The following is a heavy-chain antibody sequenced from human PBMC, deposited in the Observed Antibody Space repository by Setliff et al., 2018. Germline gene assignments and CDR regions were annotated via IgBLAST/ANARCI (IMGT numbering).Heavy chain of an antibody. CDR1: GDSISRSTHY. Sequence: SETLSLTCTVSGDSISRSTHYWAWIRRPAGKGLEWIGRVFVSGSTNYNPSLKSRVTMSVDTSKNQFSLKLTSVTAADTAMYYCARDTSSDWAAWFDPWSQGILVTVSS. V-gene: IGHV4-61*02. J-gene: IGHJ5*02. CDR3: ARDTSSDWAAWFDP. CDR2: VFVSGST. D-gene: IGHD6-19*01.